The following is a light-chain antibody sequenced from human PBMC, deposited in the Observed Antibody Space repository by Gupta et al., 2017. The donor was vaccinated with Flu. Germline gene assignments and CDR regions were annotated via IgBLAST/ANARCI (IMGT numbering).Light chain of an antibody. CDR3: RHDENYPLT. CDR2: NVS. J-gene: IGKJ4*01. CDR1: QDIRNT. V-gene: IGKV1-6*01. Sequence: AIQLTPSPSSLSASVGDRVTITCRASQDIRNTLGWYQQKPGKAPKLLMYNVSTLQSGVPSRFSGSGSGTDFTLTISSLQPEDLATYYCRHDENYPLTFGGGTKVEIK.